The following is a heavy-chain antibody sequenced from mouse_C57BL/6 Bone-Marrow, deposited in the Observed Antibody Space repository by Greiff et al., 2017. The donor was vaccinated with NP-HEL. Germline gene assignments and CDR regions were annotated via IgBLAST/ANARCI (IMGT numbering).Heavy chain of an antibody. Sequence: EVKLVESGTVLARPGASVKMSCKTSGYTFTSYWMHWVKQRPGQGLEWIGAIYPGNSDTSYNQKFKGKAKLTAVTSASTAYMELSSLTNEDSAVYYCTNGLLCRYYFDYWGQGTTLTVSS. D-gene: IGHD2-1*01. CDR1: GYTFTSYW. CDR2: IYPGNSDT. CDR3: TNGLLCRYYFDY. V-gene: IGHV1-5*01. J-gene: IGHJ2*01.